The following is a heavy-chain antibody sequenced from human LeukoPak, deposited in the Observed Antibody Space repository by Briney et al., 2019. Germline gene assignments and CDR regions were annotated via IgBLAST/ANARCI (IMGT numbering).Heavy chain of an antibody. D-gene: IGHD3-22*01. CDR2: IYHSGST. CDR1: GGSISSYY. Sequence: PSETLSLTCTVSGGSISSYYWSWIRQPPGKGLEWIGYIYHSGSTYYNPSLKSRVTISVDRSKNQFSLKLSSVTAADTAVYYCARASYYYDSSGYPNWGQGTLVTVSS. J-gene: IGHJ4*02. CDR3: ARASYYYDSSGYPN. V-gene: IGHV4-59*12.